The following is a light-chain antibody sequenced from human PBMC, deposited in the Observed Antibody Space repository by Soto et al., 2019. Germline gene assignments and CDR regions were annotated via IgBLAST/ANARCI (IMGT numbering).Light chain of an antibody. Sequence: DIPMSQSPAALSVSVGDRVTITCRASQSISTSLAWYQQKPGKAPKLLIYLASSLESGVPARFSGSGSATEFTLSISSLQPDDFATYYCQQYHSYSRTFGQGSKV. CDR3: QQYHSYSRT. V-gene: IGKV1-5*03. CDR2: LAS. CDR1: QSISTS. J-gene: IGKJ1*01.